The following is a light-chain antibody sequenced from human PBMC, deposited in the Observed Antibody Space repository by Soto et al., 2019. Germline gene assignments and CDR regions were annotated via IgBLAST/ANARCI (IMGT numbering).Light chain of an antibody. CDR2: AAS. CDR1: QSISSY. J-gene: IGKJ2*01. CDR3: QRSYSTPYT. V-gene: IGKV1-39*01. Sequence: DIQMTQSPSSLSASVGDRVTITCRASQSISSYLNWYQQKPGKAPKLLIYAASSLQSGVPSRFSGSGSGTDCTLTISSLQPEDFATYYCQRSYSTPYTFGQGTKLEIK.